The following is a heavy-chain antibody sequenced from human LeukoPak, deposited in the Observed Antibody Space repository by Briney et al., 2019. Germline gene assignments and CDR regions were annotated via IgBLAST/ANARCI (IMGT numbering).Heavy chain of an antibody. CDR3: TREYGDDNWFDP. CDR2: IYYSGST. V-gene: IGHV4-30-4*01. D-gene: IGHD4-17*01. J-gene: IGHJ5*02. Sequence: SETLSLTCTVSGGSISSYYWSWIRQPPGKGLEWIGYIYYSGSTYYNPSLRSRVTISVDTSKNQFSLKLSSVTAADTAVCCCTREYGDDNWFDPWGQGTLVTVSS. CDR1: GGSISSYY.